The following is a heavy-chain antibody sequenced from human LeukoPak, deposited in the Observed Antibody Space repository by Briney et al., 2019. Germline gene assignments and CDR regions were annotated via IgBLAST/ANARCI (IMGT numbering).Heavy chain of an antibody. Sequence: GASVKVSCKASGYTFTGYYMHWVRQAPGQGLEWMGWINPSSGGTNYAQKFQGWVTMTRDTSISTAYMELSRLRSDDTAVYYCARGDSTYYYGSGSRYYFDYWGQGTLVTVSS. CDR3: ARGDSTYYYGSGSRYYFDY. D-gene: IGHD3-10*01. CDR1: GYTFTGYY. CDR2: INPSSGGT. V-gene: IGHV1-2*04. J-gene: IGHJ4*02.